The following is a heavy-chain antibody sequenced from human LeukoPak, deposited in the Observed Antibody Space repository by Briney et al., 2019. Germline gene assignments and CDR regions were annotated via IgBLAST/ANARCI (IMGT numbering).Heavy chain of an antibody. D-gene: IGHD6-13*01. V-gene: IGHV1-8*01. CDR2: MNPNSGNT. CDR1: GYTFTSYD. Sequence: ASVKVSCKASGYTFTSYDINWVRQATGQGLEWMGWMNPNSGNTGYAQKFQGRVTMTRHTSISTAYMELSSLRSEDTAVYYCATSIAAAGTMWFDPWGQGTLVTVSS. J-gene: IGHJ5*02. CDR3: ATSIAAAGTMWFDP.